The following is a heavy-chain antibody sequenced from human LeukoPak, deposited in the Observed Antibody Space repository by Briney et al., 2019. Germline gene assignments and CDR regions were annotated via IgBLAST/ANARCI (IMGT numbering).Heavy chain of an antibody. V-gene: IGHV3-48*01. CDR1: GFTFSSYS. D-gene: IGHD4-17*01. CDR2: ISSSSSTI. CDR3: ARDLGVTTNDAFDI. J-gene: IGHJ3*02. Sequence: PGGSLRLSCAASGFTFSSYSMNWVRQAPGKGLEWVSYISSSSSTIYYADSVKGRFTISRDNAKNSLYLQMNSLRAEDTAVYYCARDLGVTTNDAFDIWGQGTMVTVSS.